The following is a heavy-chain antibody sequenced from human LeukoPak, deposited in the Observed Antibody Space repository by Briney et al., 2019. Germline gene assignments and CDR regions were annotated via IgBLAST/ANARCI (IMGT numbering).Heavy chain of an antibody. Sequence: SQTLSLTCTVSGDSISSDDYSWRWIRQPPGEGLEWIGYIYHSGSTYFNPSLKSRVTMSVDRSKNQFSLKLSSVTAADTAVYYCARGLRIGNYYDSSGYQEDPNLYRYWGQGTLVTVSS. CDR1: GDSISSDDYS. J-gene: IGHJ4*02. D-gene: IGHD3-22*01. CDR3: ARGLRIGNYYDSSGYQEDPNLYRY. V-gene: IGHV4-30-2*01. CDR2: IYHSGST.